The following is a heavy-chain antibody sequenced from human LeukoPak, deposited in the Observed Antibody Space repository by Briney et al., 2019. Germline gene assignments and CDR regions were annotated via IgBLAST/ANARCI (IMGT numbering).Heavy chain of an antibody. J-gene: IGHJ3*02. V-gene: IGHV3-21*01. D-gene: IGHD5-24*01. CDR3: ARDLLPRYKGAFDI. Sequence: PGGSLRLSCAPSGYTFSSYSMNWVRQAPRKGLEWVSSISSSSSYIYYADSVKGRFTISRDNAKNSLYLQMNSLRAEDTAVYYCARDLLPRYKGAFDIWGQGTMVTVSS. CDR1: GYTFSSYS. CDR2: ISSSSSYI.